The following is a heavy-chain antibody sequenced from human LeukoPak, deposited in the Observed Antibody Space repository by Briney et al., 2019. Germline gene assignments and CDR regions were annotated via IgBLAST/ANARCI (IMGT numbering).Heavy chain of an antibody. CDR3: ARALYYYDSSGPLPLK. CDR1: GGSTSSYY. J-gene: IGHJ4*02. V-gene: IGHV4-59*01. Sequence: PSETLSLTCTVSGGSTSSYYWSWIRQPPGKGLEWIGYIFYSGSTNYNPSLKGRVTISVDTSKNQFSLNLSSVTAADTAVYYCARALYYYDSSGPLPLKWGQGTLVTVSS. CDR2: IFYSGST. D-gene: IGHD3-22*01.